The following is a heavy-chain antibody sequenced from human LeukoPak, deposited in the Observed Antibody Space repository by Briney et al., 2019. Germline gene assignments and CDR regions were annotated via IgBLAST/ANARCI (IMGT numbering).Heavy chain of an antibody. CDR3: AKDPLYDFWSGYHNWFDP. CDR2: VNGDGSST. D-gene: IGHD3-3*01. J-gene: IGHJ5*02. V-gene: IGHV3-74*01. Sequence: PGGSLRLSCAASGFTFSTYWMHWVRQAPGKGLVWVSRVNGDGSSTNYADSVKGRFTISRDNAKNTLYLQMNSLRAEDTAVYYCAKDPLYDFWSGYHNWFDPWGQGTLVTVSS. CDR1: GFTFSTYW.